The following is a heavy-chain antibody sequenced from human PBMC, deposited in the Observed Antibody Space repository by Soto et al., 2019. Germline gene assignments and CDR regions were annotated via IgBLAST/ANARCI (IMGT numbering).Heavy chain of an antibody. D-gene: IGHD6-13*01. Sequence: VQLQESGPGLVKPSETLSLICTVSGGSISSDYLSWIRQPAGQGLGWIGRVYTSGYSNSNPSLKSRVTMSVDTSKKQFSLNLSSVTAADTAVYYCAREPTTAGTVNWFDPWGQGTLVTVSS. V-gene: IGHV4-4*07. CDR1: GGSISSDY. CDR2: VYTSGYS. CDR3: AREPTTAGTVNWFDP. J-gene: IGHJ5*02.